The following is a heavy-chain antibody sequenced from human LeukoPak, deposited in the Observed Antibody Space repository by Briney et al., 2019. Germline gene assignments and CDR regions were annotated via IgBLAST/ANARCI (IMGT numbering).Heavy chain of an antibody. CDR1: GFTFSSYA. Sequence: GGSLRLSCAASGFTFSSYAMSWVRQAPGKGLEWVSAISGSGGSTYYADSVKGRFTISRDNSKNTLYLQMNSLRAEDTAVYYCGKVSRGGGCSSTSCYPIDYWGQGTLVTVSS. V-gene: IGHV3-23*01. D-gene: IGHD2-2*01. CDR2: ISGSGGST. J-gene: IGHJ4*02. CDR3: GKVSRGGGCSSTSCYPIDY.